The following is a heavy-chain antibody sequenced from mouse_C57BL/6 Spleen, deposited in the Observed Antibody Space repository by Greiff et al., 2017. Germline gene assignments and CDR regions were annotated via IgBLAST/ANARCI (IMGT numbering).Heavy chain of an antibody. CDR2: INPNNGGT. V-gene: IGHV1-26*01. D-gene: IGHD2-2*01. CDR3: ARGATMVTTGDWYFDV. J-gene: IGHJ1*03. Sequence: EVQLQQSGPELVKPGASVKISCKASGYTFTDYYMNWVKQSHGKSLEWIGDINPNNGGTSYNQKFKGKATLTVDKSSSTAYMELRSLTSEDSAVYYGARGATMVTTGDWYFDVWGKGTTVTVSS. CDR1: GYTFTDYY.